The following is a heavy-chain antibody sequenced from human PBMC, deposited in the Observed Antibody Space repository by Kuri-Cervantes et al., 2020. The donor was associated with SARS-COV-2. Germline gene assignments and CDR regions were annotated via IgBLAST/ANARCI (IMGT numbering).Heavy chain of an antibody. V-gene: IGHV3-21*04. Sequence: GESLKISCAASGFTFSSYSMNWVRQAPGKGLEWVSSISSSSSYIYYADSTKGRFTISRDNAKNSLYLQMNSLRAEDMALYYCAKDARPGKKQDGLGIFDYWGQGTLVTVSS. CDR2: ISSSSSYI. CDR3: AKDARPGKKQDGLGIFDY. D-gene: IGHD5-24*01. CDR1: GFTFSSYS. J-gene: IGHJ4*02.